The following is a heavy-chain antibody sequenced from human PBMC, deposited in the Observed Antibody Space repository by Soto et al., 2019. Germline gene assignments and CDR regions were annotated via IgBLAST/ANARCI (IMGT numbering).Heavy chain of an antibody. V-gene: IGHV4-30-4*01. CDR3: ARVDYCTTGVCYSYFDY. CDR2: IYYSGST. Sequence: SETLSLTCTVSGGPISSGDYYWSWIRQPPGKGLEWIGYIYYSGSTYYNPSLKSRVTISVDMSKNQFSLKLSSVTAADTAVYYCARVDYCTTGVCYSYFDYWGQGTLVTVSS. D-gene: IGHD2-8*01. CDR1: GGPISSGDYY. J-gene: IGHJ4*02.